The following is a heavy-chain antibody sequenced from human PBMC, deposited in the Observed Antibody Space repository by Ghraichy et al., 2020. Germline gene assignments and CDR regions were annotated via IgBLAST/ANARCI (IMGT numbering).Heavy chain of an antibody. Sequence: GAPLNISCAASGFTFSSYSMNWVRQAPGKGLEWVSSISSSSSYIYYADSVKGRFTISRDNSKNTLYLQMNSLRAEDTAVYYWAKDHYYDSSGYHSYYYGMDVWGQGTTVTVSS. D-gene: IGHD3-22*01. CDR2: ISSSSSYI. CDR3: AKDHYYDSSGYHSYYYGMDV. J-gene: IGHJ6*02. CDR1: GFTFSSYS. V-gene: IGHV3-21*01.